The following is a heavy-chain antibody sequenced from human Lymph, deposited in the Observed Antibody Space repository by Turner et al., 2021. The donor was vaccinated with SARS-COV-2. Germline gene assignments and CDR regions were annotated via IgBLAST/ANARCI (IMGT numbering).Heavy chain of an antibody. CDR2: VWYDGSNK. CDR1: GFIFSRYG. D-gene: IGHD6-13*01. Sequence: QAQMVESGGGVVQPGRSLSPSCAASGFIFSRYGRHWVRQAPGEGLGWLAFVWYDGSNKYYADSVKGRFTISRNNSKNTLYLQMNSRGAEDTAMYYCARGSAGGDVWGQGTTVTVSS. V-gene: IGHV3-33*01. J-gene: IGHJ6*02. CDR3: ARGSAGGDV.